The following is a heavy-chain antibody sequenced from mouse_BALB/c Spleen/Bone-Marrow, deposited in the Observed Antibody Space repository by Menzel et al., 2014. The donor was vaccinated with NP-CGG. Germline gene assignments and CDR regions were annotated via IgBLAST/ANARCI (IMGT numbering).Heavy chain of an antibody. Sequence: QVQLQQSGAELVRPGTSVKVSCKTSGYAFTDYLMEWLKQRPGQGLEWIGVINPGSGSTNYNEKFKDKATLTADKSSSPAYIQLSSLTYDDSAVYFCARYDGYFDYWGQGTTLTVSS. CDR3: ARYDGYFDY. D-gene: IGHD2-3*01. CDR2: INPGSGST. V-gene: IGHV1-54*01. CDR1: GYAFTDYL. J-gene: IGHJ2*01.